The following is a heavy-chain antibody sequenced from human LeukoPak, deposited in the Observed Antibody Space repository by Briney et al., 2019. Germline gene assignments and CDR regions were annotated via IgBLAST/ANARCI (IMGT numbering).Heavy chain of an antibody. J-gene: IGHJ5*02. CDR2: IYYSGTS. CDR3: ARDRGYCSGGSCYSIDWFDP. Sequence: SETLSLTCSVSGGSISSYYWNWIRQPPGKGLEWIGYIYYSGTSNYNPSLKSRVTISVDTSKNQFSLKLSSVIAADTAVYYCARDRGYCSGGSCYSIDWFDPWGQGTLVTVSS. V-gene: IGHV4-59*01. CDR1: GGSISSYY. D-gene: IGHD2-15*01.